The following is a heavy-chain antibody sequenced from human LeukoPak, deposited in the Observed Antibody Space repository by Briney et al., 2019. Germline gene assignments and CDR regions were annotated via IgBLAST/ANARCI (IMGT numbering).Heavy chain of an antibody. CDR1: GFTFSSYW. V-gene: IGHV3-33*08. D-gene: IGHD6-13*01. CDR3: ARELAA. CDR2: IWPDGSNK. Sequence: GGSLRLSCAASGFTFSSYWMSWVRQAPGKGLEWVAAIWPDGSNKYYANSVKGRFTISRDNSKNTLYLQMNSLRGDDTAIYYCARELAAWGQGTLVTVSS. J-gene: IGHJ4*02.